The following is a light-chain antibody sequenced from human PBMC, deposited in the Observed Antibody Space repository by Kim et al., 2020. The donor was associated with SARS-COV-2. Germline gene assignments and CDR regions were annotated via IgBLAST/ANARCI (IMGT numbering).Light chain of an antibody. CDR2: SAS. V-gene: IGKV1-39*01. CDR1: QFIYKY. J-gene: IGKJ1*01. CDR3: QQSYNTPWT. Sequence: ASVGDRVTIPCQSSQFIYKYINWYQQKPGKAPALLIYSASNLQSGVPSRFSGSGSGTDFTLTISSLQPEDFATYFCQQSYNTPWTFGQGTKVDIK.